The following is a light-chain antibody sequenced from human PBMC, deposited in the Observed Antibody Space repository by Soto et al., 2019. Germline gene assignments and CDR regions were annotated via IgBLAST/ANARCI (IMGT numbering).Light chain of an antibody. V-gene: IGKV2-28*01. CDR2: VAS. Sequence: DIVMTQSPLSLPVTPGEPASISCRSSQSLLHTDGYNYLDWLLEKPGQSPQLLIYVASNRASGVPDRFSGSGSGTDFTLKISRVEAEDVGVYYCMQSLQTPRTFGQGTKVEI. J-gene: IGKJ1*01. CDR1: QSLLHTDGYNY. CDR3: MQSLQTPRT.